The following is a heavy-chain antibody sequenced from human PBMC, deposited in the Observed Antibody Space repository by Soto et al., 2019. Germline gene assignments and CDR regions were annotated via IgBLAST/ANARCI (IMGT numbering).Heavy chain of an antibody. V-gene: IGHV1-69*13. CDR3: AGPSQGMVTIVYYYYGMDV. J-gene: IGHJ6*02. CDR1: GGTFSSYA. CDR2: IIPIFGTA. Sequence: SVKVSCKASGGTFSSYAINWVRQAPGQGLEWMGGIIPIFGTANYAQEFQGRVTITADESTSTAYMELSSLRSEDTAVYYCAGPSQGMVTIVYYYYGMDVWGQGTTVTVSS. D-gene: IGHD5-18*01.